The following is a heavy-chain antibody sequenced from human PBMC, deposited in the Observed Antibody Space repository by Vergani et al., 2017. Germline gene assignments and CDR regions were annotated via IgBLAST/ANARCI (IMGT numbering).Heavy chain of an antibody. CDR2: ISYDGSNK. CDR1: GFTFSSYA. CDR3: ARADYYGSGPSLNWFDP. Sequence: VQLVESGGGLVQPGGSLRLSCAASGFTFSSYAMHWVRQAPGKGLEWVAVISYDGSNKYYADSVKGRFTISRDNSKNTLYLQMNSLRAEDTAVYYCARADYYGSGPSLNWFDPWGQGTLVTVSS. V-gene: IGHV3-30-3*01. J-gene: IGHJ5*02. D-gene: IGHD3-10*01.